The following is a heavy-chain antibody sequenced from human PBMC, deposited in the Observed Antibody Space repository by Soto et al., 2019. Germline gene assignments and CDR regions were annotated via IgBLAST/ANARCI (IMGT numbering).Heavy chain of an antibody. CDR2: IYHIGST. D-gene: IGHD2-2*02. J-gene: IGHJ5*02. CDR3: ATLPPRIEVTVLPIPT. CDR1: GGSISSGGYY. Sequence: PSDTLSLTWTVSGGSISSGGYYWSWIRQHPGKGLEWIGDIYHIGSTNYNPSLRGRVTISVDKSNNQFSLTLKDVTAADTAVYYCATLPPRIEVTVLPIPTWGQGTLVTVSS. V-gene: IGHV4-31*09.